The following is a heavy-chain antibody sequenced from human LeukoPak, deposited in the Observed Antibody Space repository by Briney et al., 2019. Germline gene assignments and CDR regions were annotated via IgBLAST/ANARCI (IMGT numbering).Heavy chain of an antibody. Sequence: GGSLRLSCAASGFTFSDYGLHSVRQAPGKGLEWVAWIQNDANKEYYADSAKGRFTISRDNSKKTVYLQVNSLRAEDAAVYFCARDIWDQETRYFDYWGQGTLVTVSS. CDR2: IQNDANKE. J-gene: IGHJ4*02. CDR3: ARDIWDQETRYFDY. CDR1: GFTFSDYG. D-gene: IGHD1-26*01. V-gene: IGHV3-30*02.